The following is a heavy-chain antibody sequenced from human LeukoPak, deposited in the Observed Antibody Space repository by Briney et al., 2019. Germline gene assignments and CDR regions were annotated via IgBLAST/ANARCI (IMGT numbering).Heavy chain of an antibody. Sequence: PGGSLRLSCAASGFTFSSYGMHWVRQAPGKGLEWVAVIWYDGSNKYYADSVKGRFTISRDNSKNTLYLQMNSPRAEDTAVYYYARGGSGWPFDYWGQGTLVTVSS. D-gene: IGHD6-19*01. V-gene: IGHV3-33*01. CDR3: ARGGSGWPFDY. CDR2: IWYDGSNK. CDR1: GFTFSSYG. J-gene: IGHJ4*02.